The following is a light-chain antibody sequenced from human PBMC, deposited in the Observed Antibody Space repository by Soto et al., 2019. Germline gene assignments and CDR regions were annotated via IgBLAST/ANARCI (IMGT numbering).Light chain of an antibody. CDR3: SLYTTESTYG. J-gene: IGLJ1*01. CDR2: EVS. Sequence: QAVLTQPASVSGSPGQSITISCTRISSDVGTYNLVSWYQHHPGKAPKLMIYEVSKRPSGVPDRFSGSKSGNTASLTISGLQAEDDAEYSCSLYTTESTYGFGTGTNVTV. V-gene: IGLV2-14*02. CDR1: SSDVGTYNL.